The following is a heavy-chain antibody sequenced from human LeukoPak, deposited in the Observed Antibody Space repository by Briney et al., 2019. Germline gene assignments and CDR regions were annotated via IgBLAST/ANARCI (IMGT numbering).Heavy chain of an antibody. CDR1: GYTFTSYY. CDR3: ARDYYRTVDY. Sequence: ASVKVSCKASGYTFTSYYMHWVRQAPGQGLEWMGWINPNSGGTNYAQKFQGRVTMTKDTSINTTYMDLSSLRSDDTAVYYCARDYYRTVDYWGQGTLVTVSS. D-gene: IGHD3-22*01. V-gene: IGHV1-2*02. J-gene: IGHJ4*02. CDR2: INPNSGGT.